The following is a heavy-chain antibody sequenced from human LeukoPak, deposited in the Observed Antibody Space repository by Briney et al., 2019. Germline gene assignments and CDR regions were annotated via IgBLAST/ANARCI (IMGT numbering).Heavy chain of an antibody. CDR2: INHSGST. D-gene: IGHD2-2*01. CDR1: GGSFSGYY. Sequence: PSETLSLTCAVYGGSFSGYYWSWIRQPPGKGLEWIGEINHSGSTNYNPSLKSRVTISVDTSKNQFPLKLSSVTAADTAVYYCASGLGYCSSTSCFDYWGQGTLVTVSS. J-gene: IGHJ4*02. V-gene: IGHV4-34*01. CDR3: ASGLGYCSSTSCFDY.